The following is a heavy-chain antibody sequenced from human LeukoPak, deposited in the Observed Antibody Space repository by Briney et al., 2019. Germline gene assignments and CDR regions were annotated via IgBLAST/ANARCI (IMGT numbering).Heavy chain of an antibody. CDR3: ARRERGYSNFLTFDY. Sequence: ASVKVSCKASGYTFTGYYMHWVRQAPGQGLEWMGWINPNSGGTNYAQKFQGRVTMTRDTSISTAYMELSRLRSDDTAVYYCARRERGYSNFLTFDYWGQGTLVTVSS. V-gene: IGHV1-2*02. CDR2: INPNSGGT. D-gene: IGHD4-11*01. CDR1: GYTFTGYY. J-gene: IGHJ4*02.